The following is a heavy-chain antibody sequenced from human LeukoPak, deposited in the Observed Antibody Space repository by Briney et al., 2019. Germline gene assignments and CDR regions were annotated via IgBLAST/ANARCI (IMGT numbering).Heavy chain of an antibody. V-gene: IGHV1-18*01. CDR3: TSTGYSGHDPLHY. J-gene: IGHJ4*02. Sequence: ASVKVSCKASGYAFTSYGISWVRQAPGQGLEWMGWISAYNGNTKYAQTLQGRVTMTTDTSTSTAYMELRSLRSDDTAVYYCTSTGYSGHDPLHYWGRGTLVTVSS. CDR2: ISAYNGNT. D-gene: IGHD5-12*01. CDR1: GYAFTSYG.